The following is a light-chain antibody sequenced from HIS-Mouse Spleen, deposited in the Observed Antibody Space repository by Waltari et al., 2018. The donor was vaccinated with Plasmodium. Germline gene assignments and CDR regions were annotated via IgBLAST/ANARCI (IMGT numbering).Light chain of an antibody. V-gene: IGKV1-33*01. CDR1: QEISNY. Sequence: DIQMTQSPSPLSASVGDRVTITCQASQEISNYLNWYQQKPGKAPKLLIYDASNLETGVPSRFSGSGSGTDFTFTISSLQPEDIATYYCQQYDNLPYTFGQGTKLEIK. J-gene: IGKJ2*01. CDR3: QQYDNLPYT. CDR2: DAS.